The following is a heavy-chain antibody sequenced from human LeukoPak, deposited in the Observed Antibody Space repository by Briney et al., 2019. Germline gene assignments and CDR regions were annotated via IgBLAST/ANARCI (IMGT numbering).Heavy chain of an antibody. CDR2: INPSGGST. J-gene: IGHJ4*02. V-gene: IGHV1-46*01. Sequence: GASVKVSCKASGYTFTSYYMHWVRQAPGQGLEWMGIINPSGGSTNYAQKLQGRVTMTTDTSTSTAYMELRSLRSDDTAVYYCARDRRESFDYWGQGTLVTVSS. CDR3: ARDRRESFDY. CDR1: GYTFTSYY.